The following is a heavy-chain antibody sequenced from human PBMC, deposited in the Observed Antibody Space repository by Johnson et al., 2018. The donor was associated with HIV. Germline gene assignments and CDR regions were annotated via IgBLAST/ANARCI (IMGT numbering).Heavy chain of an antibody. V-gene: IGHV3-23*04. D-gene: IGHD6-19*01. CDR3: AKDRSTGWYPAFDI. CDR2: ISGSGGST. Sequence: GQLVESGGGVVQPGGSLRLSCAASGFTFSSYAMSWVRQAPGKGLEWVSAISGSGGSTYYADSVKGRFTISRDNAKKSMYLQMNSLRAEDTAVYYCAKDRSTGWYPAFDIWGQGTMVTVSS. J-gene: IGHJ3*02. CDR1: GFTFSSYA.